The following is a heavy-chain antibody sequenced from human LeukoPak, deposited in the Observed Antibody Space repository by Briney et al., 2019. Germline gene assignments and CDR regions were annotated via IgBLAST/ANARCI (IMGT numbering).Heavy chain of an antibody. CDR3: ARDMEGEMATIHFDY. D-gene: IGHD5-24*01. CDR2: IRYDGSNK. CDR1: GFTFSSYS. J-gene: IGHJ4*02. Sequence: PGGSLRLSCAASGFTFSSYSVNWVRQAPGKGLEWVAFIRYDGSNKYYADSVKGRFTISRDNAKNSLYLQMNSLRAEDTAVYYCARDMEGEMATIHFDYWGQGTLITVSS. V-gene: IGHV3-30*02.